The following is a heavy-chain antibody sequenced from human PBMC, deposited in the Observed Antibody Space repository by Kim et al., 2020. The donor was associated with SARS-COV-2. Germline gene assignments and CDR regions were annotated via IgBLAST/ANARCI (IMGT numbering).Heavy chain of an antibody. J-gene: IGHJ4*02. D-gene: IGHD3-10*01. Sequence: GGSLRLSCAASGFTFSSYAMSWVRQAPGKGLEWVSAISGSGGSTYYADSVKGRFTISRDNSKNTLYLQMNSLRAEDTAVYYCAKHDRYGSGSWTFDYWGQGTLVTVSS. V-gene: IGHV3-23*01. CDR3: AKHDRYGSGSWTFDY. CDR2: ISGSGGST. CDR1: GFTFSSYA.